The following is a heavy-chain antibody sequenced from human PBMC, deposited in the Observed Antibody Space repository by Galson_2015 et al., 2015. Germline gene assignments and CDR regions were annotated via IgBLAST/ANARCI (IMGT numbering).Heavy chain of an antibody. CDR3: ASGGYEIYCFDY. Sequence: SLRLSCAASGFTVSSDFMSWVRQAPGKGLEWVSLIYSGGSPYYADSVKDRFTISRDNSKNTLYLQMNSLRAEDTAVYYCASGGYEIYCFDYWGQGTLVTVSS. CDR1: GFTVSSDF. D-gene: IGHD5-12*01. CDR2: IYSGGSP. V-gene: IGHV3-53*01. J-gene: IGHJ4*02.